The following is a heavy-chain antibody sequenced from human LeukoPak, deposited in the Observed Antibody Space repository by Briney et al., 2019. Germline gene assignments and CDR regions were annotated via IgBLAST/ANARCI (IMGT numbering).Heavy chain of an antibody. CDR1: GGSFSGYY. Sequence: ASETLSLTCAVYGGSFSGYYWSWIRQPPGKGLEWIGEINHSGSTNYNPSLKSRVTISVDTSKNQFSLKLSSVTAADTAVYYCARRTGAYFGFDPWGQGTLVTASS. J-gene: IGHJ5*02. CDR2: INHSGST. V-gene: IGHV4-34*01. CDR3: ARRTGAYFGFDP. D-gene: IGHD4/OR15-4a*01.